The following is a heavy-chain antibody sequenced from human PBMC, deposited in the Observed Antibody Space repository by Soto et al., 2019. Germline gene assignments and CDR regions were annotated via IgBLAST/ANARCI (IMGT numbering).Heavy chain of an antibody. J-gene: IGHJ1*01. D-gene: IGHD4-17*01. Sequence: QVQLQESGPGLVKPSQTLSLTCTVSGGSISSGGYYWSWIRQHPGKGLEWIGYIYYSGSTYYNPSLKSRGTISVDTSKNQFSLKLSSVTAADTAVYYCARAAKRPSYGGNSGGYFQHWGQGTLVTVSS. CDR2: IYYSGST. CDR3: ARAAKRPSYGGNSGGYFQH. CDR1: GGSISSGGYY. V-gene: IGHV4-31*03.